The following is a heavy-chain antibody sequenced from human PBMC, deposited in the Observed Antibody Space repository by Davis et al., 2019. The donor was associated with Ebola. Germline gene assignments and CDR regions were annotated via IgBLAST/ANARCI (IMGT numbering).Heavy chain of an antibody. V-gene: IGHV3-30*18. J-gene: IGHJ6*02. CDR1: GFTFSSYG. D-gene: IGHD6-19*01. Sequence: PGGSLRLSCAASGFTFSSYGMHWVRQAPGKGLEWEAVISYDGSNKYYADSVKGRFTISRDNSKNTLYLQMNSLRAEDTAVYYCAKDSAGTWTLYYYGMDVWGQGTTVTVSS. CDR3: AKDSAGTWTLYYYGMDV. CDR2: ISYDGSNK.